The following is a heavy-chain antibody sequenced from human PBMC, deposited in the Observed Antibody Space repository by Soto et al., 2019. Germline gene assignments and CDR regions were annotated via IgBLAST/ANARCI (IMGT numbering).Heavy chain of an antibody. J-gene: IGHJ6*03. CDR1: GLSFPNYA. V-gene: IGHV3-23*01. CDR3: AKGSSSTQFLTYYFYHMDV. D-gene: IGHD2-2*01. Sequence: LLESGGGLVQPGGSLRLSCVASGLSFPNYAMNWVRQAPGKGLEWVSGIGGSGAYTYYADSVKGRFTISRDNSKNTVYLQMNSLRGEDTAVYYCAKGSSSTQFLTYYFYHMDVWGKGTTVSVSS. CDR2: IGGSGAYT.